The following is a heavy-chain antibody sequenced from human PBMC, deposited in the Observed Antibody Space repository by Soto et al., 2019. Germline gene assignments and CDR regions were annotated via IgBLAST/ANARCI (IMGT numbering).Heavy chain of an antibody. D-gene: IGHD1-26*01. CDR2: IHSDGSST. Sequence: EVPLLESGGGLVQPGESLRLSCAASGFTFSYYWMHWVRQAPGMGLVWVSRIHSDGSSTTYADSVKGRFTISRDNARTTQYLQMNSLRAEDTAVYYCARGDRGAFDLWGQGTVLTVSS. V-gene: IGHV3-74*01. J-gene: IGHJ3*01. CDR1: GFTFSYYW. CDR3: ARGDRGAFDL.